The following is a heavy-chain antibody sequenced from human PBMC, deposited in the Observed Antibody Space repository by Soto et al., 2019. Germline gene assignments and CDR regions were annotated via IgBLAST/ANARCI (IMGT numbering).Heavy chain of an antibody. Sequence: GASVKVSCKASGGTFSSYAISWVRQAPGQGLEWMGGIIPIFGTANYAQKFQGRVTITADESTSTAYMELSSLRSEDTAVYYCAIGRYCSSTSCLSSLAAKGKPRANYYYYYGMDVWGQRTKVTVSS. CDR2: IIPIFGTA. V-gene: IGHV1-69*13. CDR3: AIGRYCSSTSCLSSLAAKGKPRANYYYYYGMDV. D-gene: IGHD2-2*01. CDR1: GGTFSSYA. J-gene: IGHJ6*02.